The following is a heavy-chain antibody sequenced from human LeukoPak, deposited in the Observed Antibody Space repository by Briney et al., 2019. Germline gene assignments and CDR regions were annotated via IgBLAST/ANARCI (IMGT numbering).Heavy chain of an antibody. V-gene: IGHV4-34*01. J-gene: IGHJ4*02. CDR2: INHSGST. CDR3: ARGSVDYVWGSYRHPYFDY. D-gene: IGHD3-16*02. Sequence: PSETLSLTCAVYGGSFSGYYWSWIRQPPGKGLEWIGEINHSGSTNYNPSLKSRVTISVDTSKNQFSLKLSSVTAADTAVYYCARGSVDYVWGSYRHPYFDYWGQGTLVTVSS. CDR1: GGSFSGYY.